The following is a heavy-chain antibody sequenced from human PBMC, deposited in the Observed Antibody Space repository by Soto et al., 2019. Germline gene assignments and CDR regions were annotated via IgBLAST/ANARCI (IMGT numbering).Heavy chain of an antibody. Sequence: SETLSLTCAVYGGSFSGYYWSWIRQPPGKGLEWIGEINHSGSTNYNPSLKSRVTISVDTSKNQFSLKLSSVTAADTAVYYCARATDIVVVVAATRYAFDIWGQGTMVTVSS. V-gene: IGHV4-34*01. CDR2: INHSGST. CDR1: GGSFSGYY. D-gene: IGHD2-15*01. CDR3: ARATDIVVVVAATRYAFDI. J-gene: IGHJ3*02.